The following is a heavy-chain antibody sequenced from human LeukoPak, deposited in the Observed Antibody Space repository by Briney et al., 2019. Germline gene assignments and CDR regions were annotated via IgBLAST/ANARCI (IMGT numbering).Heavy chain of an antibody. CDR3: ARDGHVRGGSGSYGMDV. Sequence: ASVKVSCKASGYTFTSYGISWVRQAPGQGLEWMGWISAYNGNTNYAQKIQGRVTMTTDTSTSTAYMELRSLRSDDTAVYDCARDGHVRGGSGSYGMDVWGQGTTVTVSS. D-gene: IGHD3-10*01. J-gene: IGHJ6*02. CDR1: GYTFTSYG. V-gene: IGHV1-18*01. CDR2: ISAYNGNT.